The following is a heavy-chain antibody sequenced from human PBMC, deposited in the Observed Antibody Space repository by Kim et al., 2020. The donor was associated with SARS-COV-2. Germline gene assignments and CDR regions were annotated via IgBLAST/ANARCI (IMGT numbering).Heavy chain of an antibody. D-gene: IGHD3-10*01. Sequence: GGSLRLSCAASGFTVSPYYMTWVRQAPGKGLEWVSLIYGAGNTFYADSVKGRFTMTRDTSENTLYLLMSSLTAEDTAVYYCAREQRLAGDRGYYYYMDVWGKGTTVIVSS. CDR1: GFTVSPYY. CDR3: AREQRLAGDRGYYYYMDV. CDR2: IYGAGNT. V-gene: IGHV3-66*01. J-gene: IGHJ6*03.